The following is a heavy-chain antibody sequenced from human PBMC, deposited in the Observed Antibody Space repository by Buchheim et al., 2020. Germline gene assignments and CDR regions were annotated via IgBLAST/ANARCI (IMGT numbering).Heavy chain of an antibody. CDR2: VYYTGRA. D-gene: IGHD4-17*01. J-gene: IGHJ4*02. CDR3: ARDRGAHDFGPIDY. Sequence: QVQLQESGPGLVKPSQTLSLTCTVSGVSINTGIFYWSWIRQHPGKGLEWIGYVYYTGRAYSNPSLKSRVSMSVDTSQNQFSLNLASVTAADTAVYYCARDRGAHDFGPIDYWGQGAL. CDR1: GVSINTGIFY. V-gene: IGHV4-31*03.